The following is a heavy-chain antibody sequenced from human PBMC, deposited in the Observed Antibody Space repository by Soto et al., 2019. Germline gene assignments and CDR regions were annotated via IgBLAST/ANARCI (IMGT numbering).Heavy chain of an antibody. CDR3: VKEPDV. CDR1: GFTFNTYA. J-gene: IGHJ6*02. V-gene: IGHV3-23*01. CDR2: VSPSGDST. Sequence: GGSLRLSCAASGFTFNTYAMTWVRQAPGKGLEWVAAVSPSGDSTYYADSLKGRLTISRDNSKNTVFLQMNSLSADDTGLYYCVKEPDVWGQGISVTVSS.